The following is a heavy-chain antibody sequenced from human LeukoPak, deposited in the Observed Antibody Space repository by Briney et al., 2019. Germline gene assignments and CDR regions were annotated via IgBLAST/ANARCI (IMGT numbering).Heavy chain of an antibody. CDR1: GFIFSDYA. CDR2: ISDSKRGGTT. D-gene: IGHD3-22*01. CDR3: AKVPNYYDTTTYYG. Sequence: PGGSLRLSCAASGFIFSDYAKSWVRQAPGKGLEWVSAISDSKRGGTTYYADSVKGRFTISRDTSKNTLYLQMSSLRVEDTAVYYCAKVPNYYDTTTYYGWGQGTLVAVSS. J-gene: IGHJ4*02. V-gene: IGHV3-23*01.